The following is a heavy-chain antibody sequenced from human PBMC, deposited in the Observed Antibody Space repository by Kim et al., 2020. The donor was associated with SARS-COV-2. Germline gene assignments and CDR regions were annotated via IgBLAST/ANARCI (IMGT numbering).Heavy chain of an antibody. CDR2: ISGSGGST. CDR1: GFSFSSYA. J-gene: IGHJ4*02. D-gene: IGHD2-2*01. CDR3: ANLPVVGYCSSTSCYVPN. V-gene: IGHV3-23*01. Sequence: GGSLRLSCAASGFSFSSYAMSWVRQAPGKGLEWVSAISGSGGSTYYADSVKGRFTISRDNSKNTLYLQMNSLRAEDPAVYYCANLPVVGYCSSTSCYVPNWGQGTLVTVSS.